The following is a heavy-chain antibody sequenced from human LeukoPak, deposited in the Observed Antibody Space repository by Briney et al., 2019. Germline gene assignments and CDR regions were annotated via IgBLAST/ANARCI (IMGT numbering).Heavy chain of an antibody. CDR2: IYTSGST. CDR3: AREGYCSSTSCSYCYYYYMDV. V-gene: IGHV4-4*07. D-gene: IGHD2-2*01. Sequence: SETLSLTCTVSGGSISSYYWSWIRQPAGKGLEWIGRIYTSGSTNYNPSLKSRVTMSVDTSKNQFSLKLSSVTAADTAVYYCAREGYCSSTSCSYCYYYYMDVWGKGTTVTVSS. J-gene: IGHJ6*03. CDR1: GGSISSYY.